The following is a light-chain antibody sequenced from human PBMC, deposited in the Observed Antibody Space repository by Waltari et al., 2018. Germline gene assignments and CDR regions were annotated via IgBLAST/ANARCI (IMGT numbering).Light chain of an antibody. CDR2: AND. V-gene: IGLV1-40*01. CDR1: HSNLGAGYY. Sequence: QSILTQPPSAYGAPGQRVTLSCGGSHSNLGAGYYVSWYQKFPGKAPKLLIYANDKRPSGVSDRFSGSKSGSSASLTITGLQFADEADYYCSSGDSSLTSLVGGGTRLTVL. J-gene: IGLJ2*01. CDR3: SSGDSSLTSL.